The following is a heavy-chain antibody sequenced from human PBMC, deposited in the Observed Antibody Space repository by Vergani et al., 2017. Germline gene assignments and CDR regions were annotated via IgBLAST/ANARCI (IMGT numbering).Heavy chain of an antibody. CDR2: ISSSGSTI. CDR1: GFTFSDYY. CDR3: ARGGDPYFSVAATYYFDY. J-gene: IGHJ4*02. D-gene: IGHD2-15*01. Sequence: VQLVESGGGVVRPGGSLRLSCAASGFTFSDYYMSWIRQAPGKGLEWVSYISSSGSTIYYADSVKGRFTIARDNAKNSLYLQMNSLRAEDTAVYYCARGGDPYFSVAATYYFDYWGQGTLVTVSS. V-gene: IGHV3-11*04.